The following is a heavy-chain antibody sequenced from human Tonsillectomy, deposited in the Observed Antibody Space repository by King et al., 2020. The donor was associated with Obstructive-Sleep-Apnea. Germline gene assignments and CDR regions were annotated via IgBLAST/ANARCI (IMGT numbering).Heavy chain of an antibody. D-gene: IGHD6-19*01. CDR2: IWYGGSNK. CDR1: GFTFSSYG. J-gene: IGHJ3*02. Sequence: VQLVESGGGVVQPGRSLRLSCAASGFTFSSYGMHWVRQAPGKGLEWVAVIWYGGSNKYYADSVKGRFTISRDNSKNTLYLQMNSLRAEDTAVYYCAKGPSSGWVGQAFDIWGQGTMVTVSS. CDR3: AKGPSSGWVGQAFDI. V-gene: IGHV3-33*06.